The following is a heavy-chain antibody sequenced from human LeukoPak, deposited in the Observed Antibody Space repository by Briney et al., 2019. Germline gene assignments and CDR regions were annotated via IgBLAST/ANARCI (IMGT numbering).Heavy chain of an antibody. Sequence: GGSLRLSCAASGFTFSSYSMNWVRQAPGKGLEWVSSISSSSSYIYYADSVKGRFTISRGNAKNSLYLQMNSLRAEDTAVYYCARDPSHCSSTSCYAAVGYGMDVWGQGTTVTVSS. D-gene: IGHD2-2*01. V-gene: IGHV3-21*01. CDR1: GFTFSSYS. CDR3: ARDPSHCSSTSCYAAVGYGMDV. J-gene: IGHJ6*02. CDR2: ISSSSSYI.